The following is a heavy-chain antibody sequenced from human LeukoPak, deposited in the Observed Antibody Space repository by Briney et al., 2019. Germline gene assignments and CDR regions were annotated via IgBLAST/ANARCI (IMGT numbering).Heavy chain of an antibody. Sequence: SETLSLTCAVYGGSFSGYYWSWIRQPPGKGLEWIGEINHSGSTNYSPSLKSRVTISVDTSKNQFSLKLSSVTAADTAVYYCARGRYYDFWSGYYSPYYYYYGMDVWGQGTTVTVSS. CDR3: ARGRYYDFWSGYYSPYYYYYGMDV. J-gene: IGHJ6*02. CDR2: INHSGST. D-gene: IGHD3-3*01. CDR1: GGSFSGYY. V-gene: IGHV4-34*01.